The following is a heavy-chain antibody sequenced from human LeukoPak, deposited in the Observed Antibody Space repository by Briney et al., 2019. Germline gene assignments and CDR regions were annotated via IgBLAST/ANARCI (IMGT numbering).Heavy chain of an antibody. CDR1: GFTFSSYS. V-gene: IGHV3-48*01. CDR2: ISSSSSTI. Sequence: PGGSLRLSFAASGFTFSSYSMNWVRQAPGKGLEWVSYISSSSSTIYYADSVKGRFTISRDNAKNSLYLQMNSLRAEDTAVYYCAGSSCYYLVGAFDIWGQGTMVTVSS. CDR3: AGSSCYYLVGAFDI. J-gene: IGHJ3*02. D-gene: IGHD3-22*01.